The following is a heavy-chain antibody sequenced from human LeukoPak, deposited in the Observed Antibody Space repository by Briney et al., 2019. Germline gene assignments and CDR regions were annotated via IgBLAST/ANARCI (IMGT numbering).Heavy chain of an antibody. CDR3: AKSQGIVGAPAGDAFDI. D-gene: IGHD1-26*01. J-gene: IGHJ3*02. CDR1: GFNFANHA. CDR2: ISGGGDIT. Sequence: PGGSLRLSCAASGFNFANHAMSWVRQTPGKGLEWVSAISGGGDITYYADSVKGRFTISRDNSKNTLYLQMNSLRAEDAAVYYCAKSQGIVGAPAGDAFDIWGQGTMVTVSS. V-gene: IGHV3-23*01.